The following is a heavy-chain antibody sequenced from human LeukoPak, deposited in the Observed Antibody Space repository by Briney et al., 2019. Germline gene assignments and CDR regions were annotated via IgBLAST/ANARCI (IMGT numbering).Heavy chain of an antibody. CDR3: ARDIIVGATHFDY. Sequence: GGSLRLSCAASGFTFSSYWMSWVRQAPGKGLEWVANIKQDGSEIYYVDSVKGRFTISRDNAKNSLYLQMNSLRAEDTAVYYCARDIIVGATHFDYWGQGTLVTVSS. J-gene: IGHJ4*02. CDR1: GFTFSSYW. D-gene: IGHD1-26*01. V-gene: IGHV3-7*01. CDR2: IKQDGSEI.